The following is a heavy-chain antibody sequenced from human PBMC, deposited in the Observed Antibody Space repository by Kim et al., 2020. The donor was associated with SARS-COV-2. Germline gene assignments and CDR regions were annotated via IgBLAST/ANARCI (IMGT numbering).Heavy chain of an antibody. CDR3: AKRTYAGVLSSDFDY. CDR1: GLTFSIYA. V-gene: IGHV3-23*01. J-gene: IGHJ4*02. Sequence: GGSLRLSCAASGLTFSIYAMSWVRQAPGKGPEWVSAISGSGDNTYYTDSVKGRFTISRDNSKNMVFLQMNSLRADDTAVYYCAKRTYAGVLSSDFDYWGQGTVVTVSS. D-gene: IGHD6-6*01. CDR2: ISGSGDNT.